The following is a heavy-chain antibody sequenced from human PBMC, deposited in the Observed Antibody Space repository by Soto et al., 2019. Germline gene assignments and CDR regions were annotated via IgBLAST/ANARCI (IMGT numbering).Heavy chain of an antibody. CDR1: GFTFSSYS. Sequence: EVQLVESGGGLVQPGGSLRLSCAASGFTFSSYSMNWVRQAPGKGLEWVSYISSSSSTIYYADSVKGRFTISRDNAKNSLYLQMNSLRAEDTAVYYGARVGPNYCSSTSCYSRYYYYYYLDVWGKGTTVTVSS. V-gene: IGHV3-48*01. J-gene: IGHJ6*03. D-gene: IGHD2-2*01. CDR3: ARVGPNYCSSTSCYSRYYYYYYLDV. CDR2: ISSSSSTI.